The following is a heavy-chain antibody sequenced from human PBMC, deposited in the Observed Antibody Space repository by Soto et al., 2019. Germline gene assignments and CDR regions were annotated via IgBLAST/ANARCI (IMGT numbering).Heavy chain of an antibody. CDR1: RFSFSTYW. D-gene: IGHD1-20*01. CDR2: INDAGSST. J-gene: IGHJ6*02. CDR3: ARGINYGMDV. Sequence: WSLRLSVATSRFSFSTYWMLQFRQAPGKGLVWVSYINDAGSSTSYADSVKGRFTISRDNAKNTLYLQMNSLRAEDTDVYYCARGINYGMDVWGQGTTVT. V-gene: IGHV3-74*01.